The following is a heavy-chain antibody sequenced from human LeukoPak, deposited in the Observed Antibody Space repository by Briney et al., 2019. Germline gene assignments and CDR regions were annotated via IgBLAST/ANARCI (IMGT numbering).Heavy chain of an antibody. CDR3: ARGPERGPFDY. J-gene: IGHJ4*02. CDR1: GFTFSSYW. CDR2: IKQDGSEK. V-gene: IGHV3-7*01. D-gene: IGHD2-2*01. Sequence: GRSLRLSCAASGFTFSSYWMSSVRQDPGNWLEWVASIKQDGSEKYYVDSVEGRFTISRDNAKNSLYLQMNSLRAEDAAVYYCARGPERGPFDYWGQGTLVTVSS.